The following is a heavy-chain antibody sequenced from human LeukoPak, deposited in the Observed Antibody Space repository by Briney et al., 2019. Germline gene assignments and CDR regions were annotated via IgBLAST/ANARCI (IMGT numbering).Heavy chain of an antibody. V-gene: IGHV4-39*01. J-gene: IGHJ4*02. CDR1: GGSISISSYY. CDR3: ARRRAGGRLDY. Sequence: PSETLSLTCTVSGGSISISSYYWGWIRRPPGRGLEWIGSISFGGSTCYSPSLKSRLTISVDTSKNQFSLNLNSVTAADTAVYFCARRRAGGRLDYWGQGALVTVSS. D-gene: IGHD3-16*01. CDR2: ISFGGST.